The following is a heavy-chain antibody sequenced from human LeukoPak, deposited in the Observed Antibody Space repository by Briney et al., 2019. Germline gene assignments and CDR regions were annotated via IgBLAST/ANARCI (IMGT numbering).Heavy chain of an antibody. J-gene: IGHJ4*02. CDR1: GYGFSSYG. CDR3: ARGPMYSTSYYAPDY. V-gene: IGHV1-18*01. D-gene: IGHD6-13*01. Sequence: APVKVSCKASGYGFSSYGISWVRQAPGQGLEWMGWISAYSGNTKYAQKFQGRVTMTTDTSTGTAYIELRSLRSDDTAVYYCARGPMYSTSYYAPDYWGQGTPVTVSS. CDR2: ISAYSGNT.